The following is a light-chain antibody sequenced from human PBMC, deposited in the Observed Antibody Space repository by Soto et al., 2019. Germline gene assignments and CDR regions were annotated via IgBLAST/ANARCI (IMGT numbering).Light chain of an antibody. CDR3: SSYISSITSHV. Sequence: QSVLTQPPSVSGSPGQSVTISCSGSSSDVGSHNSVSWYKQAPGTSPKLMIFEVNNRPSGVPDRFSESKSGNTASLTISGLQPEDEADYYCSSYISSITSHVFGTRTKLTVL. V-gene: IGLV2-18*02. CDR1: SSDVGSHNS. J-gene: IGLJ1*01. CDR2: EVN.